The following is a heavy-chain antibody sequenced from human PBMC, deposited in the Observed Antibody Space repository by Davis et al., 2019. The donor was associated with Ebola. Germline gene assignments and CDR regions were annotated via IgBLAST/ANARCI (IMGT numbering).Heavy chain of an antibody. CDR2: ISATGGST. J-gene: IGHJ5*02. CDR3: AKSAGTPGWFGP. CDR1: GFTFSSDA. D-gene: IGHD1-1*01. Sequence: PWGSLRLTCAASGFTFSSDAMSWVRQAPGKGLEWVSVISATGGSTYYADSVKGRFTISRDNSKNTLYMEMNSLRAEDTALYYCAKSAGTPGWFGPWGQGTLVTVSS. V-gene: IGHV3-23*01.